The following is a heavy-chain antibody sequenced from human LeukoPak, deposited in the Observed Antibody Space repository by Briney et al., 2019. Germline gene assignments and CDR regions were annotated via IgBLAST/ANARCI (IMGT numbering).Heavy chain of an antibody. CDR3: ARGPAHYDSSGYPQYTLWYFDY. D-gene: IGHD3-22*01. J-gene: IGHJ4*02. V-gene: IGHV4-39*07. CDR2: INHSGST. CDR1: GGSISSSSYY. Sequence: SETLSLTCTVSGGSISSSSYYWSWIRQPPGKGLEWIGEINHSGSTNYNPSLKSRVTISVDTSKNQFSLKLSSVTAADTAVYYCARGPAHYDSSGYPQYTLWYFDYWGQGTLVTVSS.